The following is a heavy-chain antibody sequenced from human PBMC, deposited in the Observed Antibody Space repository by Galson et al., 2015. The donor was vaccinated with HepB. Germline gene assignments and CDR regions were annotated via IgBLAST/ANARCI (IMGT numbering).Heavy chain of an antibody. CDR3: AKEGWGGNYLDY. D-gene: IGHD3-10*01. CDR2: ISNNGIST. V-gene: IGHV3-64*01. Sequence: SLRLSCAASGLTFSSYSMHWVRQAPGKGLEYVSAISNNGISTYYANSVKGRFTISRDNSKNTLYLQMGNMRAEDMAVYYCAKEGWGGNYLDYWGQGALVTVSS. J-gene: IGHJ4*02. CDR1: GLTFSSYS.